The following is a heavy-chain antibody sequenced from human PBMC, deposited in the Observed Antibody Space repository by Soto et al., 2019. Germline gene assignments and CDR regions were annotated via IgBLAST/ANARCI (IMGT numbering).Heavy chain of an antibody. CDR1: GIVFSDY. Sequence: QVRLVESGGGLVKPGGSLRLSCAASGIVFSDYMSWVRQAPGKGLEWLSYISGSGRTTYSADSVKGRFTISRDNATNSLYLQMNNLRTEDTAVYYCARLPFAWGWFDPWGQGTLVTVSS. CDR2: ISGSGRTT. D-gene: IGHD3-16*01. J-gene: IGHJ5*02. V-gene: IGHV3-11*01. CDR3: ARLPFAWGWFDP.